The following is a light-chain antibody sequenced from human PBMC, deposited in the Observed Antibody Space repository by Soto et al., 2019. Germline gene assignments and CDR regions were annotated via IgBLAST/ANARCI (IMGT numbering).Light chain of an antibody. Sequence: QSALTQPHSSSGSPGQSVTISCTGTSSDVGGYNYVSWYQQHPGKAPKLMIYEVSKRPSGVPDRFSGSKSGNTDSLTVSGLQAEDEDDYYCSSFTSSSIYVFGTGTQLTV. CDR1: SSDVGGYNY. CDR3: SSFTSSSIYV. V-gene: IGLV2-8*01. CDR2: EVS. J-gene: IGLJ1*01.